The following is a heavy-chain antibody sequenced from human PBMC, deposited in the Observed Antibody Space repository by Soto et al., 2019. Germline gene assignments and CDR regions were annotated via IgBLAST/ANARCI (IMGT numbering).Heavy chain of an antibody. CDR2: ISAYNGNT. Sequence: GASVKVSCKSSGGSSGSYAIYWVRQAPGQGLEWMGWISAYNGNTNYAQKLQGRVTMTTDTSTSTAYMELRSLRSDDTAVYYCARGSGPLDYWGQGTLVTVSS. V-gene: IGHV1-18*01. D-gene: IGHD3-3*01. CDR1: GGSSGSYA. CDR3: ARGSGPLDY. J-gene: IGHJ4*02.